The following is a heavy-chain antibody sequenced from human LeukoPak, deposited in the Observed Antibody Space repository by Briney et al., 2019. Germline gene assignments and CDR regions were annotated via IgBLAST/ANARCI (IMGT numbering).Heavy chain of an antibody. CDR1: GGSISSYC. J-gene: IGHJ4*02. D-gene: IGHD1-1*01. CDR2: IYTSGST. V-gene: IGHV4-4*07. Sequence: SETLSLTCTVSGGSISSYCWSWIRQPPGKGLEWIGRIYTSGSTYYNPSLKTRVTISLDTSENQFSLKLSSVTAADTAVYYCARGTIVSATGTTRIFDYWGQGTLVTVSS. CDR3: ARGTIVSATGTTRIFDY.